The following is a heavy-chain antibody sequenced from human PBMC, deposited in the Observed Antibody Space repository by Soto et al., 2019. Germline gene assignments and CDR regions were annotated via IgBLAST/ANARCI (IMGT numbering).Heavy chain of an antibody. J-gene: IGHJ6*03. V-gene: IGHV1-69*02. CDR3: TIQDYDFWSGSYYYVDV. D-gene: IGHD3-3*01. Sequence: GASVKVSCKASGGTFSSYTISWVRQAPGQGLEWMGRIIPILGIANYAQKFQGRVTITADKSTSTAYMELSSLRSEDTAVYYCTIQDYDFWSGSYYYVDVWGKGTTVTVSS. CDR2: IIPILGIA. CDR1: GGTFSSYT.